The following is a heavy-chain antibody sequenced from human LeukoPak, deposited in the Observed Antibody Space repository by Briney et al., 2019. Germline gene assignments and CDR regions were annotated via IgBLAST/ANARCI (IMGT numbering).Heavy chain of an antibody. CDR3: ARGGYYDYVWGSYRYRYYFDY. CDR1: GGSFSGYY. J-gene: IGHJ4*02. D-gene: IGHD3-16*02. CDR2: INHSGST. V-gene: IGHV4-34*01. Sequence: SETLSFTCAVYGGSFSGYYWSWIRQPPGKGLEWIGEINHSGSTNYNPPLKSRVTISVDTSKNQFSLKLSSVTAADTAVYYCARGGYYDYVWGSYRYRYYFDYWGQGTLVTVSS.